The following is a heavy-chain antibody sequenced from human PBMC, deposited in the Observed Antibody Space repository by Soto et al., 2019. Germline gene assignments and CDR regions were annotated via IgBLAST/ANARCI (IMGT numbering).Heavy chain of an antibody. J-gene: IGHJ5*02. CDR3: ARDYYDSSGYYYFANWFDP. V-gene: IGHV1-46*01. Sequence: ASVKVSCKASGYTFTSYYMHWVRQAPGQGLEWMGIINPSGGSTSYAQKFQGRVTITRDTSASTAYMELSSLRSEDTAVYYCARDYYDSSGYYYFANWFDPWGQGTLVTVSS. D-gene: IGHD3-22*01. CDR2: INPSGGST. CDR1: GYTFTSYY.